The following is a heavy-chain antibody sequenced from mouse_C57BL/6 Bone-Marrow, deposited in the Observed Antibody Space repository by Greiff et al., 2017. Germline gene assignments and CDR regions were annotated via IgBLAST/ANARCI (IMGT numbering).Heavy chain of an antibody. CDR3: ARGPYYGRALYYFDY. Sequence: QVQLQQSGPELVKPGASVKISCKASGYTFTDYYINWVKQRPGQGLEWIGWIFPGSGSTYYNEKFKGKATLTVDKSSSTAYMLLSSLTSEDSAVYFCARGPYYGRALYYFDYWGKGTTLTVSS. CDR2: IFPGSGST. V-gene: IGHV1-75*01. CDR1: GYTFTDYY. J-gene: IGHJ2*01. D-gene: IGHD1-1*01.